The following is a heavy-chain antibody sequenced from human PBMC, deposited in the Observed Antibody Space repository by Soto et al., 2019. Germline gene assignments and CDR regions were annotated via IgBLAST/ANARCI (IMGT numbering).Heavy chain of an antibody. D-gene: IGHD6-19*01. V-gene: IGHV5-51*01. Sequence: EVQLVQSGAEVKKPGESLKISCKGSGYSFTTHWIAWVRQMPGKGLEWMGIIYPSDSDTRYSPSFQGQVSISADKSISTAYRQWISLKASDTAMYFCARHRGATGWQPFDYWGQGTLVTVSS. CDR3: ARHRGATGWQPFDY. CDR2: IYPSDSDT. CDR1: GYSFTTHW. J-gene: IGHJ4*02.